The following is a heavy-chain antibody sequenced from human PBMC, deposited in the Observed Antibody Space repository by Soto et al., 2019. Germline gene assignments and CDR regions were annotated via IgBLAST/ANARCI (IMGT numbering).Heavy chain of an antibody. CDR3: ARDYGGEYYFDY. D-gene: IGHD4-17*01. CDR1: GFTFSSYA. CDR2: ISGSGGST. V-gene: IGHV3-23*01. J-gene: IGHJ4*02. Sequence: WGSLRLSCAASGFTFSSYAMSWVRQAPGKGLEWVSAISGSGGSTYYADSVKGRFTISRDNSKNTLYLQMNSLRAEDTAVYYCARDYGGEYYFDYWGQGTLVTVSS.